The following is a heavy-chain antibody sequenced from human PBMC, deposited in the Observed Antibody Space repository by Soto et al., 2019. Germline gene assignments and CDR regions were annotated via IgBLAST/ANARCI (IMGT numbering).Heavy chain of an antibody. J-gene: IGHJ4*02. CDR1: GGSISGYY. CDR2: IHYSGGT. V-gene: IGHV4-59*08. D-gene: IGHD7-27*01. Sequence: QVQLQESGPGLVKPSETLSLTCTVSGGSISGYYWSWIRQPPGKGLEWIGDIHYSGGTKYHPSLKSRVTISVDTSNNQFSLKLSSVTAADTAVYFCARHVGHWGWDYWGQGTLVTVSS. CDR3: ARHVGHWGWDY.